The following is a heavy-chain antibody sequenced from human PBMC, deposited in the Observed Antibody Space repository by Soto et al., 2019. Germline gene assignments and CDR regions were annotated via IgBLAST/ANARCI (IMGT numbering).Heavy chain of an antibody. CDR1: GGTFSSYA. D-gene: IGHD6-6*01. V-gene: IGHV1-69*13. J-gene: IGHJ4*02. Sequence: GASVNVSCKASGGTFSSYAISWVRQAPGQGLEWMGGIIPIFGTANYAQKFQGSVTLTADQSTSPAYMELSSLRSEGTAVYYCARGLGSSDLYYWGQGNLVTVSS. CDR3: ARGLGSSDLYY. CDR2: IIPIFGTA.